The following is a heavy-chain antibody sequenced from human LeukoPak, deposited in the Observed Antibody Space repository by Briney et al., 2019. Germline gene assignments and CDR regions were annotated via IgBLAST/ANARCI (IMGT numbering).Heavy chain of an antibody. CDR1: GFNFNDAW. D-gene: IGHD1-7*01. CDR2: IKSISYGGTI. J-gene: IGHJ4*02. Sequence: GGSLRLSCATSGFNFNDAWMNWVRQAPGKGLEWLGRIKSISYGGTIDYAAPVKGRFTISRDDSKNTLYLQMDSLETEDTPIYYCTRTWPGNTCFNFWGQGTLVTVSS. CDR3: TRTWPGNTCFNF. V-gene: IGHV3-15*01.